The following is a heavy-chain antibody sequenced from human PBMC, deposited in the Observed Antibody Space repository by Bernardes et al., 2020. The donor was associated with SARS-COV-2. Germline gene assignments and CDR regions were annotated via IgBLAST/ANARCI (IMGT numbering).Heavy chain of an antibody. D-gene: IGHD5-18*01. CDR2: ISGSGGST. J-gene: IGHJ4*02. CDR3: AKEGGYNYGFQ. V-gene: IGHV3-23*01. Sequence: GGSLRLSCAASGFTFSNSAMSWVRQAPGKGLEWVSGISGSGGSTYYPDSVKGRFTISRDNSKNTLYLQMNSLRAEDTAVYYCAKEGGYNYGFQWGQGTLVTVSS. CDR1: GFTFSNSA.